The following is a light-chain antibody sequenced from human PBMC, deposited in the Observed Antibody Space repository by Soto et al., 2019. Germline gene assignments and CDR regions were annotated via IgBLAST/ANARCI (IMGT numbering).Light chain of an antibody. CDR3: QPFGRSPFMYT. J-gene: IGKJ2*01. CDR1: QTVSSS. Sequence: EIVLTQSPATLSLSPGERATLSCRASQTVSSSLAWYQQKPGQAPRLLIYEVSNRATGIPARFSGSGSGADFTLTISSLEPGDFALYYCQPFGRSPFMYTLGQGTQLEIK. CDR2: EVS. V-gene: IGKV3-11*01.